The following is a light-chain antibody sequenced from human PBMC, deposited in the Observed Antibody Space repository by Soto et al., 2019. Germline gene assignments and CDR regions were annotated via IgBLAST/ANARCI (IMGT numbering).Light chain of an antibody. CDR2: GAS. CDR3: QQYNNWPPI. J-gene: IGKJ5*01. Sequence: EIVLTQSPGTLSLSLGERATLSCRASQSVSSSYLAWYQQKPGQPPRLLIYGASSRATGIPVRFSGSGSGTEFTLTISSLQSEDFAVYYCQQYNNWPPIFGQGTRLEIK. V-gene: IGKV3-15*01. CDR1: QSVSSSY.